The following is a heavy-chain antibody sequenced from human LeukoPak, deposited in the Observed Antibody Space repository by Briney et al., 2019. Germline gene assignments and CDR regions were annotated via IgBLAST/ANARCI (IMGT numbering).Heavy chain of an antibody. CDR3: ARDSSMLRGPLVIYYFDF. Sequence: GGSLRLSCAASEFSFITYAMSWVRQAPGKGLEGVSSISGGGDATYYADSVKGRFTISRDNSKNKPYLPMNSLRVEDTAVYYCARDSSMLRGPLVIYYFDFWGQGTLVTVSS. CDR2: ISGGGDAT. J-gene: IGHJ4*02. CDR1: EFSFITYA. V-gene: IGHV3-23*01. D-gene: IGHD3-10*01.